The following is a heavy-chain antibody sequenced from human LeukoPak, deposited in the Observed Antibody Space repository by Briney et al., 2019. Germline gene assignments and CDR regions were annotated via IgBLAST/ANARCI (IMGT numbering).Heavy chain of an antibody. CDR3: ARDFSWNYVRTFDY. J-gene: IGHJ4*02. CDR2: ISYDGSNK. D-gene: IGHD1-7*01. Sequence: GGSLRLSCAASGFTFSSYAMHWVRQAPGKGLEWVAVISYDGSNKYYADSEKGRFTISRDNSKNTLYLQMNSLRAEDTAVYYCARDFSWNYVRTFDYWGQGTLVTVSS. V-gene: IGHV3-30*01. CDR1: GFTFSSYA.